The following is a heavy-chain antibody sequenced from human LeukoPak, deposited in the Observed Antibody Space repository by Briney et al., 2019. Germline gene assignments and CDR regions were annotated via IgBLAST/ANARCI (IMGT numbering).Heavy chain of an antibody. CDR3: ARHGHRAARYLGNWFDP. D-gene: IGHD6-6*01. CDR2: INHSGST. J-gene: IGHJ5*02. Sequence: PSETLSLTCAVYGGSFSGYYWSWIRQPPGKGLEWIGEINHSGSTNYNPSLKSRVTISVDTSKNQFSLKLSSVTAADTAVYYCARHGHRAARYLGNWFDPWGQGTLVTVSS. CDR1: GGSFSGYY. V-gene: IGHV4-34*01.